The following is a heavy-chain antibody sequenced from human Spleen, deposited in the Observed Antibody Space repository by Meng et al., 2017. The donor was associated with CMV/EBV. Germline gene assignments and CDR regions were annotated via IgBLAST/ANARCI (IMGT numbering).Heavy chain of an antibody. V-gene: IGHV3-15*01. CDR2: IKSKTDGGTT. CDR1: GFTFSNAW. CDR3: TTTGVGFLEWLLTHSYYYYYGMDV. D-gene: IGHD3-3*02. J-gene: IGHJ6*02. Sequence: GGSLRLSCAASGFTFSNAWMNWVRQAPGKGLEWVGRIKSKTDGGTTDYAAPVKGRFTISRDDSKNTLYLQMNSLKIEDTAVYYCTTTGVGFLEWLLTHSYYYYYGMDVWGQGTTVTVSS.